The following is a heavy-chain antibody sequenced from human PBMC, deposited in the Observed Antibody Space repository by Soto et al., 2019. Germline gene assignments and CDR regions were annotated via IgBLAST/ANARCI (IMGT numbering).Heavy chain of an antibody. CDR3: AGGSSRSWFDP. D-gene: IGHD6-6*01. CDR2: IYYSGRT. J-gene: IGHJ5*02. Sequence: ASETLSLTCTVSNGSVSSSGYYWSWIRQHPRKGLEWIGYIYYSGRTYYSASLKSRVTISLDTSKNQFSLILNSVTAADTAVYYCAGGSSRSWFDPWGQGTLVTV. CDR1: NGSVSSSGYY. V-gene: IGHV4-31*03.